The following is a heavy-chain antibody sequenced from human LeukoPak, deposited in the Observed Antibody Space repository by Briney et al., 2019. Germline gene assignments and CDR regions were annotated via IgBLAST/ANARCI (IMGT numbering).Heavy chain of an antibody. Sequence: GGSLRLSCAASGFTFSSYSMNWVRQAPGKGLEWVSYISSSSSTIYYADSAKGRFTISRDNAKNSLHLQMNSLRAEDTAVYYCASDLYWFDYWGQGTLVTVSS. V-gene: IGHV3-48*01. CDR3: ASDLYWFDY. J-gene: IGHJ4*02. CDR2: ISSSSSTI. CDR1: GFTFSSYS. D-gene: IGHD2-8*02.